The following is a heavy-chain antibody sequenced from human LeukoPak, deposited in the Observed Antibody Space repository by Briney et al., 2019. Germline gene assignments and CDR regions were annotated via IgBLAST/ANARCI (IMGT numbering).Heavy chain of an antibody. V-gene: IGHV3-7*03. CDR1: GFTFSSYW. Sequence: GGSLRLSCAASGFTFSSYWMTWVRQAPGRGLEWVATIKADGSDKYYVNSVKGRFTISRDNSKNTLYLQMNSLRAEDTALYYCAKDCTSTNCYVDYWGQGTLVTVSS. J-gene: IGHJ4*02. D-gene: IGHD2-2*01. CDR2: IKADGSDK. CDR3: AKDCTSTNCYVDY.